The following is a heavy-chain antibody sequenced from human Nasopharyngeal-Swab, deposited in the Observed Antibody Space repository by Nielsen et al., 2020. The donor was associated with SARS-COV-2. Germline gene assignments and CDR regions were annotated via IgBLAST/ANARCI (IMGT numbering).Heavy chain of an antibody. CDR2: ISTYNGDT. CDR1: GYTFTDYY. V-gene: IGHV1-18*04. CDR3: ARDLFVWGSYRNFDY. Sequence: ASVKVSCKASGYTFTDYYIHWVRQAPGQGLEWMGWISTYNGDTNYGQKFQGRVTMTTDTATNTAYMELRSLRSDDTAVYHCARDLFVWGSYRNFDYWGQGTRVTVSS. D-gene: IGHD3-16*02. J-gene: IGHJ4*02.